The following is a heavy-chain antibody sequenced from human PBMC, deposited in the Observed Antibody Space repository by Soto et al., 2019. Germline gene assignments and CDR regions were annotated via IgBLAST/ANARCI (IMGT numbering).Heavy chain of an antibody. V-gene: IGHV3-11*01. J-gene: IGHJ4*02. Sequence: GGSLRLSCAASGFTFSDYYMNWMRQAPGKGLEWVSYISSSGDTIYYADSVKGRFTISRDNAKNSLYLQMNSLRPEDTAVYFCAANSCTLYYFDYWGQGTRVTVSS. CDR3: AANSCTLYYFDY. CDR1: GFTFSDYY. D-gene: IGHD2-15*01. CDR2: ISSSGDTI.